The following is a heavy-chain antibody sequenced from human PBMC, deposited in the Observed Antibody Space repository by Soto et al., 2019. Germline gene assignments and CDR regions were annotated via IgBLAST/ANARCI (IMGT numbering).Heavy chain of an antibody. CDR2: IRSKANSYAT. V-gene: IGHV3-73*02. D-gene: IGHD1-1*01. CDR1: GFTFSGST. CDR3: TRPLTGAYDGYYFDY. Sequence: EVQLVESGGGLVQPGGSLKLSCAASGFTFSGSTMHWVRQASGKGLEWVGRIRSKANSYATAYAASVKGRFTISRDDSNNTAYLQMNSLKTEDTAVYFWTRPLTGAYDGYYFDYWGQGTLVTVSS. J-gene: IGHJ4*02.